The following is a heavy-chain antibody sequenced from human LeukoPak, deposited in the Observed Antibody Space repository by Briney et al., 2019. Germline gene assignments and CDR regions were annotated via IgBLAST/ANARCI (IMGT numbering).Heavy chain of an antibody. CDR3: TGGVESGNYLHY. V-gene: IGHV3-15*01. CDR2: IKSKTDGGTT. J-gene: IGHJ4*02. CDR1: GFTFSNAK. Sequence: GGSLRLSCAASGFTFSNAKMSWVRHAPGKGREWVGRIKSKTDGGTTDYAAPVKGRFTISRDDSKNTLYLQMITLETEDTAVYYCTGGVESGNYLHYWGQGTLVTVSS. D-gene: IGHD3-3*01.